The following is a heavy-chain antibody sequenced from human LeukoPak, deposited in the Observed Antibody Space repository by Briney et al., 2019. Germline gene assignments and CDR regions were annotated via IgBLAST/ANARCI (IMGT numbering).Heavy chain of an antibody. CDR2: ISSSSSYI. V-gene: IGHV3-21*01. CDR3: ARAYYYEPFDY. J-gene: IGHJ4*02. CDR1: GFTFSSYS. Sequence: GGSLRLSCAASGFTFSSYSMNWVCQAPGKGLEWVSSISSSSSYIYHADSVKGRFTISRDNAKNSLYLQMNSLRAEDTAVYYCARAYYYEPFDYWGQGTLVTVSS. D-gene: IGHD3-22*01.